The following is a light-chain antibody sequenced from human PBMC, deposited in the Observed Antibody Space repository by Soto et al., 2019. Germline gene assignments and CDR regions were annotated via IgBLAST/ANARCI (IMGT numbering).Light chain of an antibody. CDR2: EAS. V-gene: IGLV2-23*01. Sequence: QSALTQPASVSGSPGQSITISCTRTSSDVGSHNLVSWYQQYPGKAPKLIIFEASKRPSGVSNRFSGSKSGSTASLTISGLQDEDEADYYCCSNAAGSTYVFGTGTKLTVL. CDR1: SSDVGSHNL. CDR3: CSNAAGSTYV. J-gene: IGLJ1*01.